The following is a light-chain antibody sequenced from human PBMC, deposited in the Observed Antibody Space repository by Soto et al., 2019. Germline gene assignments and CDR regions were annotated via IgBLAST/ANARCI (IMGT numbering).Light chain of an antibody. CDR1: QSISSY. J-gene: IGKJ4*01. CDR2: AAS. V-gene: IGKV1-39*01. Sequence: DIPMTQSPSSLSASVGDRVTITCRASQSISSYLNWYQQKPGKAPKVLIYAASSLQSGVPSRFSGSRSGTDFTLTISSLQPEDFATYYCQQTYSTPLTFGGGTKVEIK. CDR3: QQTYSTPLT.